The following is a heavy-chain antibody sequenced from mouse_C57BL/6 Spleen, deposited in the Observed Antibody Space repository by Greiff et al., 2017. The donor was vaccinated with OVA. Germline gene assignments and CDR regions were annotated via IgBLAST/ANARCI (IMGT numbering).Heavy chain of an antibody. CDR2: IYPGSGST. Sequence: QVQLQQPGAELVKPGASVTLSCKASGYTFTSYWITWVKQRPGQGLEWIGDIYPGSGSTNYNEKFKSKATLTVDTSSSTSYMQLSSLTSEDSAVYYCANYGNYVDYRGQGTTLTVSS. CDR1: GYTFTSYW. V-gene: IGHV1-55*01. J-gene: IGHJ2*01. CDR3: ANYGNYVDY. D-gene: IGHD2-1*01.